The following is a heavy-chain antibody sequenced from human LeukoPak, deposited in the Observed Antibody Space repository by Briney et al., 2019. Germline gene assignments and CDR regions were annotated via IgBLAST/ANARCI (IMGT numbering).Heavy chain of an antibody. Sequence: STTGGTTYYADSVRGRFTISRDNSRNTLYLQMNSLRAEDTAIYYCARRRDSGSLQHFDYWGQGTLVTVSS. J-gene: IGHJ4*02. D-gene: IGHD1-26*01. CDR3: ARRRDSGSLQHFDY. CDR2: STTGGTT. V-gene: IGHV3-23*01.